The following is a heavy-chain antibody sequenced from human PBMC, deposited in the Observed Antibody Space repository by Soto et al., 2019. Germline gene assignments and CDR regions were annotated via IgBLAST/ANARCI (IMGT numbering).Heavy chain of an antibody. J-gene: IGHJ4*02. V-gene: IGHV3-74*01. Sequence: GGSLRLSCSASGFTFSSYWLHWVRQAPGKWLVWVSRINGGGSSIDYADSVKGRFTISRDNAKNTLYLQMNSLRAEDTAVYYCTTGLSGYYGFDYWGQGTLVTVSS. CDR2: INGGGSSI. CDR3: TTGLSGYYGFDY. D-gene: IGHD5-12*01. CDR1: GFTFSSYW.